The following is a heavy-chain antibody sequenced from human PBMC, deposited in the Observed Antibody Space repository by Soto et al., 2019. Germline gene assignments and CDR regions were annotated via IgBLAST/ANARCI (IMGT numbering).Heavy chain of an antibody. V-gene: IGHV3-23*01. CDR3: AKAPMYYYDSSGYYYPYYFDY. J-gene: IGHJ4*02. CDR2: ISGSGGST. D-gene: IGHD3-22*01. CDR1: GFTFSSYA. Sequence: GGSLRLSCAASGFTFSSYAMSWVRQAPGKGLEWVSAISGSGGSTYYADSVKGRFTISRDNSKNTLYLQMNSLRAEDTAVYYCAKAPMYYYDSSGYYYPYYFDYWGQGTLVTVSS.